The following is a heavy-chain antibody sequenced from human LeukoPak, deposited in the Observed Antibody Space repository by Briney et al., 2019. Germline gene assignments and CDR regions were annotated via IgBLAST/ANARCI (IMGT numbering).Heavy chain of an antibody. V-gene: IGHV3-23*01. Sequence: PGGSLRLSCAASGFTFSSYAMSWVRQAPGKGLEWVSAISGSGGSTYYADSVKGRFTISRDNSKNTLYLQMNSLRAEDTAVYYCAKTPEYCSGGSCYVPFDYWGQGTLVTVSS. CDR1: GFTFSSYA. CDR3: AKTPEYCSGGSCYVPFDY. CDR2: ISGSGGST. D-gene: IGHD2-15*01. J-gene: IGHJ4*02.